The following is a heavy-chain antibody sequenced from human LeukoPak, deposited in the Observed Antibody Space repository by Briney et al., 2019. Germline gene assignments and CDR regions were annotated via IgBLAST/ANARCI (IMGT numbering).Heavy chain of an antibody. Sequence: GWSLRLSCAASGFTFDDYAMHWVRQAPGKGLEWVSGISWNSGSIGYADSVKGRFTISRDNAKNSLYLQMNSLRAEDMALYYCAKDSSGDHKYFQHWGQGTLVTVSS. CDR1: GFTFDDYA. CDR2: ISWNSGSI. D-gene: IGHD4-17*01. J-gene: IGHJ1*01. CDR3: AKDSSGDHKYFQH. V-gene: IGHV3-9*03.